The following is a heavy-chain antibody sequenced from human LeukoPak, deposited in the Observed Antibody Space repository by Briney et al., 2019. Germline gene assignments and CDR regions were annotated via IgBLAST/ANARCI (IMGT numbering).Heavy chain of an antibody. CDR3: ARPGDLSEYSSSWYGNRAFDI. CDR2: IYPGDSDT. J-gene: IGHJ3*02. Sequence: PGESLQISCKGSGYIFTSYWIGWVRQLPGKGLEWMGIIYPGDSDTRYSPSFQGQVTISADKSISTAYLQWSSLKASDTAMYYCARPGDLSEYSSSWYGNRAFDIWGQGTMVTVSS. D-gene: IGHD6-13*01. CDR1: GYIFTSYW. V-gene: IGHV5-51*01.